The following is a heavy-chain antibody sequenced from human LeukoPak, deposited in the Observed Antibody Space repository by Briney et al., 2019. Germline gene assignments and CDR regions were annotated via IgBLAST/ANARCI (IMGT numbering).Heavy chain of an antibody. CDR1: GFTFSSYV. V-gene: IGHV3-30*14. D-gene: IGHD3-10*01. J-gene: IGHJ4*02. CDR2: ISYDGSNE. Sequence: GGSLRLSCAASGFTFSSYVMHWVRQAPGKGLEWVAIISYDGSNEYYADSVKGRFTISRDNSKNTLYLQMNSLRAEDTAVYYCARTTRIYGSGPDYWGQGTLVTVSS. CDR3: ARTTRIYGSGPDY.